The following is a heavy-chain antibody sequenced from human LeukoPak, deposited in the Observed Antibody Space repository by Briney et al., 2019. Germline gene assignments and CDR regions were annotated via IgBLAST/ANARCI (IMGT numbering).Heavy chain of an antibody. CDR2: ISSSSSYI. J-gene: IGHJ4*02. CDR1: GFTFSSYS. D-gene: IGHD2/OR15-2a*01. V-gene: IGHV3-21*04. CDR3: AKDQFYRPDY. Sequence: PGGSLRLSCAASGFTFSSYSMNWVRQAPGKGLEWVSSISSSSSYIYYADSVKGRFTISRDNSKNTLYLQMNSLRAEDTAVYYCAKDQFYRPDYWGQGTLVPVSS.